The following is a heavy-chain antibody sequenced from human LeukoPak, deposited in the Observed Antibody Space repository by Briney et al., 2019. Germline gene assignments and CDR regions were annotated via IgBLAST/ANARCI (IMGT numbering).Heavy chain of an antibody. D-gene: IGHD1-26*01. V-gene: IGHV3-48*01. Sequence: PGGSLRLSCAASGFTFSSYSMNWVRQAPGKGLEWVSYISSSSSTIYYADSMKGRFTISRDNAKNSLYLQMNSLRAEDTAVYYCAKWETTRSFDYWGQGTLVTVSS. CDR1: GFTFSSYS. J-gene: IGHJ4*02. CDR3: AKWETTRSFDY. CDR2: ISSSSSTI.